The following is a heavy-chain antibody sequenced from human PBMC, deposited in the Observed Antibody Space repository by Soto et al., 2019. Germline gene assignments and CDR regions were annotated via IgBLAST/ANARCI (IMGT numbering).Heavy chain of an antibody. J-gene: IGHJ6*02. CDR3: AKGNSYHYYGMDV. CDR2: ISGSGGST. CDR1: GFTFSSYA. Sequence: EVQLLESGGGLVQPGGSLRLSCAASGFTFSSYAMSWVRQAPGKGLEWVSAISGSGGSTYYADSVKGRFTISRDNSKNTLYLKMNSLSAADTAVYYCAKGNSYHYYGMDVWGQGTTVTVSS. V-gene: IGHV3-23*01.